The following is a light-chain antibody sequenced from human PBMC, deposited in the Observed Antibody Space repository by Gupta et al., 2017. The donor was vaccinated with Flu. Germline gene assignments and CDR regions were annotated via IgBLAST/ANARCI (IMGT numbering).Light chain of an antibody. V-gene: IGLV3-21*02. CDR3: QVWDSSSDLVV. J-gene: IGLJ2*01. Sequence: SYVLTQPPSVSVAPGQTARITCGGNNIGGKTVHWYRQRPGQAPVLVGYDDSGRPSGIPERFSGSNSGNTATLTISRVEAGDEADYYCQVWDSSSDLVVFGGGTKL. CDR1: NIGGKT. CDR2: DDS.